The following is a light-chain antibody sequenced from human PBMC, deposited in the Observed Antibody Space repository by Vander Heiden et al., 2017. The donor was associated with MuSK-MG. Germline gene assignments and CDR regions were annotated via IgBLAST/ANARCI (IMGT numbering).Light chain of an antibody. CDR3: QQDDSYPWT. J-gene: IGKJ1*01. V-gene: IGKV1-8*01. CDR1: QGISSY. CDR2: AAS. Sequence: AIRMTQSPSSLSASTGDRVTITCRASQGISSYLAWYQQKPVKAPKLLIYAASTLQSGVPSRFSGSGSGTDFTLTISCLQSEDLATYYCQQDDSYPWTFGQGTKVEIK.